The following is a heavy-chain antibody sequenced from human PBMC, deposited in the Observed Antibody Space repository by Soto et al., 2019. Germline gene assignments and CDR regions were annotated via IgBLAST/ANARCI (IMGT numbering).Heavy chain of an antibody. CDR2: ISSSGSTI. J-gene: IGHJ4*02. CDR3: ARVGDYDVLTGFSPFDC. Sequence: QVQLVESGGGLVKPGGSLRLSCAASGFTFSDYYMSWVRQAPGKGLEWVSYISSSGSTINYADSVKGRFTISRHNAKNSLFLQMNSLRAEDTAVYYCARVGDYDVLTGFSPFDCWGQGTLVTVSS. CDR1: GFTFSDYY. V-gene: IGHV3-11*01. D-gene: IGHD3-9*01.